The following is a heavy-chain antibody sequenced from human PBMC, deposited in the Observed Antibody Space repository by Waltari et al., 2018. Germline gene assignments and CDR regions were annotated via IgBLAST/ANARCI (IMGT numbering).Heavy chain of an antibody. V-gene: IGHV4-39*07. J-gene: IGHJ4*02. CDR2: IYYSGST. D-gene: IGHD4-17*01. CDR1: GGSISSSSYY. Sequence: QLQLQESGPGLVKPSETLSLTCTVSGGSISSSSYYWGWIRQPPGKGLEWIGSIYYSGSTYYTPSLKSRVTISVDTSKNQFSLKLSSVTAADTAVYYCARHGDYGIDYWGQGTLVTVSS. CDR3: ARHGDYGIDY.